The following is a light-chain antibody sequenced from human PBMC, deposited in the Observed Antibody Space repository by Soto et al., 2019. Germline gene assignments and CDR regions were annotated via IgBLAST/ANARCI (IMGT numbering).Light chain of an antibody. J-gene: IGKJ4*01. CDR2: KTS. Sequence: DIQMTQSPSTPSASIGDRVTITCRASQSIDSWLAWYQQKPGKAPKLLIYKTSNLESGVPSRFSGSGSGTEFSLTISSLQPDDFATYYCQQYKSFSLTFAGGTRVEVK. CDR3: QQYKSFSLT. CDR1: QSIDSW. V-gene: IGKV1-5*03.